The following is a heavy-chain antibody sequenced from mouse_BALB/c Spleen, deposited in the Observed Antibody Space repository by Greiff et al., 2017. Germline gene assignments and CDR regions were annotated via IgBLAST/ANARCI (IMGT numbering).Heavy chain of an antibody. J-gene: IGHJ4*01. CDR3: ARNLGLGLGAMDY. CDR1: GFSLTSYG. CDR2: IWSGGST. V-gene: IGHV2-4-1*01. D-gene: IGHD4-1*01. Sequence: QVHVKQSGPGLVQPSQSLSITCTVSGFSLTSYGVHWVRQSPGKGLEWLGVIWSGGSTDYNAAFISRLSISKDNSKSQVFFKMNSLQADDTAIYYCARNLGLGLGAMDYWGQGTSVTVSS.